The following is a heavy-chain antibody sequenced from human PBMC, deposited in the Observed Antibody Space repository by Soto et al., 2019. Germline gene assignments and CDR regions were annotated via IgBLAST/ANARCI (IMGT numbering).Heavy chain of an antibody. V-gene: IGHV3-23*01. D-gene: IGHD3-22*01. CDR3: AKSSYYYDSSGPYRKNVIFDY. J-gene: IGHJ4*02. CDR2: ISGSGGST. Sequence: GGSLRLSCAASGFTFSSYAMSWVRQAPGKGLEWVSAISGSGGSTYYADSVKGRFTISRDNSKNTLYLQMNSLRAEDTAVYYCAKSSYYYDSSGPYRKNVIFDYWGQGTLVTVSS. CDR1: GFTFSSYA.